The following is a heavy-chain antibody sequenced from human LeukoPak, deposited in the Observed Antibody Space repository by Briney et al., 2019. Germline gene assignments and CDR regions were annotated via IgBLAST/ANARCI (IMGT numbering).Heavy chain of an antibody. CDR3: TKRWGWWSLDY. Sequence: SETLSLTCTVSGVSISSSHWWNWVRQAPGKGLDWVGEISHAGRSKYNPSLKNRVTISKDNSKNQFSLTLKSVTAADTATYYCTKRWGWWSLDYWGLGALVIVSS. CDR2: ISHAGRS. CDR1: GVSISSSHW. V-gene: IGHV4-4*02. D-gene: IGHD2-8*02. J-gene: IGHJ4*02.